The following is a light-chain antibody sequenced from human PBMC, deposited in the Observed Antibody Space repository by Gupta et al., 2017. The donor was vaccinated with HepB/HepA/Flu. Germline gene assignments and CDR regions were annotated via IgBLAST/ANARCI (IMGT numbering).Light chain of an antibody. J-gene: IGKJ3*01. V-gene: IGKV1-12*01. Sequence: DIQMTPSPSSVSASVGDRVTITCRASQSISNWLAWYQQEPGRAPKLLISAASNLQSGIPSRFSGSGSGTDFTLTISSLQPEDSATYYSQQDNSFPITFGHGTKVDIK. CDR2: AAS. CDR1: QSISNW. CDR3: QQDNSFPIT.